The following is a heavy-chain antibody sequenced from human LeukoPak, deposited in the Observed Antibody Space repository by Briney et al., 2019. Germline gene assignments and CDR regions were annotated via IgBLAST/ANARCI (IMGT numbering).Heavy chain of an antibody. D-gene: IGHD1-26*01. CDR1: GYTFTSYA. V-gene: IGHV1-46*01. CDR2: INPSGGST. CDR3: ARERERSHDAFDI. J-gene: IGHJ3*02. Sequence: ASVKVSCKASGYTFTSYAMNWVRQAPGQGLEWMGIINPSGGSTSYAQKFQGRVTMTRDTSTSTVYMELSSLRSEDTAVYYCARERERSHDAFDIWGQGTMVTVSS.